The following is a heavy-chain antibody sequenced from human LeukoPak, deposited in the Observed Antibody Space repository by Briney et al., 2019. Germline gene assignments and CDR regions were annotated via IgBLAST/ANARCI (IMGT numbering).Heavy chain of an antibody. CDR2: ISWNSGSK. V-gene: IGHV3-9*01. CDR1: GFTFNDYA. Sequence: GGSLRLSCAASGFTFNDYAMHWVRQAPGKGLEWVSGISWNSGSKDYADSVKGRFTISRDNAKNSLYLQMNSLRAEDTALYYCARDLGGYCSGGSCYSSGSFDYWGQGTLVTVSS. CDR3: ARDLGGYCSGGSCYSSGSFDY. J-gene: IGHJ4*02. D-gene: IGHD2-15*01.